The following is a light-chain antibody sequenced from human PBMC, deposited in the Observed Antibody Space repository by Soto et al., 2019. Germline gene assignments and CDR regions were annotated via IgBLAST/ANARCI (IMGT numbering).Light chain of an antibody. Sequence: DIQMTQSPSFLSTSVRDRVTITCRASQDITNYLAWYQQKPGKAPKLLIYDASTLQSGVPSRFSGSGSGTAFTLTISSLQPEDFSTYYCQQYYSAPYTFGQGTKLEIK. J-gene: IGKJ2*01. V-gene: IGKV1-27*01. CDR3: QQYYSAPYT. CDR1: QDITNY. CDR2: DAS.